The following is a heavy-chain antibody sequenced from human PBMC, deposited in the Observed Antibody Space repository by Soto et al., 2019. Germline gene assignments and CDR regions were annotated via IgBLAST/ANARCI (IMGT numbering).Heavy chain of an antibody. CDR2: ISYDGSNK. CDR3: AREQGDAFDI. V-gene: IGHV3-30-3*01. Sequence: GGSLRLSCAASGFTFSRYGMHWVRQAPGKGLDWVAAISYDGSNKYYIDSVKGRFTISRDNSKNTLYLQMNSLRAEDTAAYYCAREQGDAFDIWGQGTMVTVSS. J-gene: IGHJ3*02. CDR1: GFTFSRYG.